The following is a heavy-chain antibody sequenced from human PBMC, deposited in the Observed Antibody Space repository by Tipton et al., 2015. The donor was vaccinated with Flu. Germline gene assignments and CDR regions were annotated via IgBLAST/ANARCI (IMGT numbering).Heavy chain of an antibody. J-gene: IGHJ3*01. Sequence: TLSLTCTVSGGSISSYYWSWIRQPAGKGLEWIGYIYYSGRTTYDPSLKSRVTISVDTSKNQFSLRLNSVTAADTAVYYCARRRLGPTRDVFDVWGQGTMVTVSS. D-gene: IGHD1-26*01. CDR1: GGSISSYY. CDR3: ARRRLGPTRDVFDV. V-gene: IGHV4-59*08. CDR2: IYYSGRT.